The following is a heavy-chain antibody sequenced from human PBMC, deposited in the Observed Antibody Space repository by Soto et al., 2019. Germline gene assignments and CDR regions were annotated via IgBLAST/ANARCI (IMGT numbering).Heavy chain of an antibody. D-gene: IGHD3-10*01. Sequence: EVQLVESGGGLVQPGGSLRLSYAASGFTFSNYWMHWVRQAPGKGLVWVSRITSDGSSADYADSVKGRFTISRDNAKNTLYLQMNSLRAEDTAVYYCARGGSGSYYPYWGQGTLVTVSS. CDR2: ITSDGSSA. CDR3: ARGGSGSYYPY. CDR1: GFTFSNYW. V-gene: IGHV3-74*01. J-gene: IGHJ4*02.